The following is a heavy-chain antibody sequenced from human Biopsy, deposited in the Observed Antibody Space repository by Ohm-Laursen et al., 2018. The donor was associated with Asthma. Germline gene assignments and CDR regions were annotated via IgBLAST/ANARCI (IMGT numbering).Heavy chain of an antibody. V-gene: IGHV3-23*01. CDR1: GFSFFTYG. J-gene: IGHJ4*02. D-gene: IGHD6-19*01. CDR2: ISDGGHST. Sequence: SLRLSCTASGFSFFTYGMSWVRRAPGKGLEWVAVISDGGHSTNYADSVRGRFTVSRDDSRDTLYLHLNSLTAEDTAVYFCARGGYCSGVTCFPFDRWGQGTRVSVSP. CDR3: ARGGYCSGVTCFPFDR.